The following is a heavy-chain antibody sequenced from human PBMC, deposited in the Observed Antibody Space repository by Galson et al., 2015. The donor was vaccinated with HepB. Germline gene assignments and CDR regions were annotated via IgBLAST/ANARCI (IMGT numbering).Heavy chain of an antibody. D-gene: IGHD2-15*01. V-gene: IGHV4-59*05. CDR1: GGSISSYY. J-gene: IGHJ6*02. CDR2: IYYSGSA. CDR3: ASRRYCSGGSCYDGYYYGMDV. Sequence: QAQLQESGPGLVKPSETLSLTCTVSGGSISSYYWSWIRQPPGKGLEWIGSIYYSGSAYYNPSLKSRVTISVDPSKNQFSLKLSSVTAADTAVYYCASRRYCSGGSCYDGYYYGMDVWGQGTTVTVSS.